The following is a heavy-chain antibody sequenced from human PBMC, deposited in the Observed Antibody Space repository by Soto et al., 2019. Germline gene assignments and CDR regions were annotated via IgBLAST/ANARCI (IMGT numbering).Heavy chain of an antibody. CDR3: ARTPELGSGGNNGFDP. CDR1: GYSISSSNW. D-gene: IGHD7-27*01. Sequence: SETLSLTCAVSGYSISSSNWWGWIRQPPGKGLEWIGYIYYSGSTYYNPSLKSRVTMSVDTSKNQFSLKLSSVTAVDTAVYYCARTPELGSGGNNGFDPWGQGTLLTVSS. J-gene: IGHJ5*02. CDR2: IYYSGST. V-gene: IGHV4-28*01.